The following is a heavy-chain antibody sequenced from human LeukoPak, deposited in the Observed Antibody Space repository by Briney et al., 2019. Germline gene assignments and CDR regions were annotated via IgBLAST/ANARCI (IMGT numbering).Heavy chain of an antibody. V-gene: IGHV3-23*01. Sequence: PPETLSLTCTVSGYSISSGYYWGWIRQPPGKGLEWVSAITGTGHITYYADSVKGRFTISRDNSKNTLYLQMNSLRAEDTALYYCARDRLGAMLFFDSWGQGTLVTVSS. CDR3: ARDRLGAMLFFDS. J-gene: IGHJ4*02. CDR1: GYSISSGYY. CDR2: ITGTGHIT. D-gene: IGHD3-16*01.